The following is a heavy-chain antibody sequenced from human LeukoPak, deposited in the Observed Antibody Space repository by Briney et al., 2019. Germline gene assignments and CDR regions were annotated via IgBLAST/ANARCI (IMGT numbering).Heavy chain of an antibody. D-gene: IGHD2-2*01. J-gene: IGHJ4*02. CDR1: GFTFSDYY. Sequence: GGSLRLSCAASGFTFSDYYMSWIRQAPGKGLEWVSYISSSGSTIYYADSVKGRFTISRDNPKHSLHLQMNSLSAEDAAVYYCARSTAASPLRFDYWGQGTLVTVSS. CDR3: ARSTAASPLRFDY. V-gene: IGHV3-11*01. CDR2: ISSSGSTI.